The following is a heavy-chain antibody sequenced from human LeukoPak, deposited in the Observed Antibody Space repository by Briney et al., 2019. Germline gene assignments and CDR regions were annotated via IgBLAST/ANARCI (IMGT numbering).Heavy chain of an antibody. CDR3: ARGALWVLDY. Sequence: GGSLRLSCAASGFIFSNYEINWVRQAPGEGLEWVSYISTSGNDKYYADSVKGRSTISRDNAKNSLYLQLNSLRADDTAVYYCARGALWVLDYWGQGTLVTVSS. V-gene: IGHV3-48*03. D-gene: IGHD3-16*01. CDR2: ISTSGNDK. J-gene: IGHJ4*02. CDR1: GFIFSNYE.